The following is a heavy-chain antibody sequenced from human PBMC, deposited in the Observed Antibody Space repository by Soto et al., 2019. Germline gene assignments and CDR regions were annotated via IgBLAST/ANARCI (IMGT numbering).Heavy chain of an antibody. Sequence: QVQLVQSGAEVKKPGSSVKVSCKASGGTFSSYTISWVRQAPGQGLEWMGRIIPILGIANYAQKVQGRVTFTADKSTSSAYMELSSLRSEETAVYDCAGTTVTDWYFDLWGRGTLVTVS. CDR1: GGTFSSYT. V-gene: IGHV1-69*02. CDR3: AGTTVTDWYFDL. D-gene: IGHD4-17*01. CDR2: IIPILGIA. J-gene: IGHJ2*01.